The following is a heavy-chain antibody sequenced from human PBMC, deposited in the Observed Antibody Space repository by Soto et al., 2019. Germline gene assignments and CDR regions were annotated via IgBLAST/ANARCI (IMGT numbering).Heavy chain of an antibody. Sequence: SQTLSLTCAISGDSVSSNSAAWNWIRQSPSRGLEWLGRTYYRSKWYNDYAVSVKSRITINPDTSKNQFSLQLNSVTPEDTAVYYCARGGCSSTSCYPLYGMDVWGQGTTVTAP. J-gene: IGHJ6*02. V-gene: IGHV6-1*01. CDR3: ARGGCSSTSCYPLYGMDV. CDR2: TYYRSKWYN. D-gene: IGHD2-2*01. CDR1: GDSVSSNSAA.